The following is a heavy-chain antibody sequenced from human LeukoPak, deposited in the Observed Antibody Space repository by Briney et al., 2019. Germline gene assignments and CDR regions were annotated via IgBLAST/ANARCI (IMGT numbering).Heavy chain of an antibody. D-gene: IGHD2-8*01. CDR1: GFTFSSYA. V-gene: IGHV3-30*04. Sequence: GRSLRLSCAASGFTFSSYAMHWVRQAPGKGLEWVAVISYDGSNKYYADSVKGRFTISRDNSKNTLYLQMNSLGAEDTAVYYCARDNADGFDYWGQGTLVTVSS. CDR2: ISYDGSNK. CDR3: ARDNADGFDY. J-gene: IGHJ4*02.